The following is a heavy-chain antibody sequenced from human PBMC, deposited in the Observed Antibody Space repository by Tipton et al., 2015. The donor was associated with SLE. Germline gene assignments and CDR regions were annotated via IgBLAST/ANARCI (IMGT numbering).Heavy chain of an antibody. CDR2: IWYDGSNK. CDR1: GFTFSSYG. Sequence: SLRLSCAASGFTFSSYGMHWVRQAPGKGLEWVAVIWYDGSNKYYADSVKGRFTISRDNSKNTLYLQMNSLRAEDTAVYYCAKDSGLQFYYYMDVWGKRTTVTISS. CDR3: AKDSGLQFYYYMDV. J-gene: IGHJ6*03. V-gene: IGHV3-30*18. D-gene: IGHD4-11*01.